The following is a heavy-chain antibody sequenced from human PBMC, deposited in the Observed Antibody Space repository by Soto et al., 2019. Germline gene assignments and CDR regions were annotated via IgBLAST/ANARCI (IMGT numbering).Heavy chain of an antibody. CDR2: ISGSGGST. Sequence: RRLSCAASGFTFSSYAMSWVRQAPGKGLEWVSAISGSGGSTYYADSVKGRFTISRDNSKNTLYLQMNSLRAEDTAVYYCAKNRPEDGYNPGYWGQGTLVTVSS. CDR1: GFTFSSYA. CDR3: AKNRPEDGYNPGY. V-gene: IGHV3-23*01. J-gene: IGHJ4*02. D-gene: IGHD5-12*01.